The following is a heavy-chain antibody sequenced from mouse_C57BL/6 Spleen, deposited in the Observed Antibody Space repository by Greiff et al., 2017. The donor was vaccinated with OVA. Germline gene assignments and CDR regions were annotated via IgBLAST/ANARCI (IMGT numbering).Heavy chain of an antibody. CDR1: GFTFSDFY. J-gene: IGHJ1*03. CDR3: ARDASTGTRWYFDV. V-gene: IGHV7-1*01. CDR2: SRNKANDYTT. Sequence: EVNVVESGGGLVQSGRSLRLSCATSGFTFSDFYMEWVRQAPGKGLEWIAASRNKANDYTTEYSASVKGRFIVSRDTSQSILYLQMNALRAEDTAIYYCARDASTGTRWYFDVWGTGTTVTVSS. D-gene: IGHD4-1*02.